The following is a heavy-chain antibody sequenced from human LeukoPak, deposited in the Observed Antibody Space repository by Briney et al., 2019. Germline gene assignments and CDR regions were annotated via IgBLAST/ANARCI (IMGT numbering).Heavy chain of an antibody. CDR3: AKDRGDSSSWYPFDY. V-gene: IGHV3-23*01. CDR2: ISGSGGST. Sequence: GGSLRLSCAASEFTFSSYAMSWVRQAPGKGLEWVSAISGSGGSTYYADSVKGRFTISRDNSKNTLYLQMSSLRAEDTAVYYCAKDRGDSSSWYPFDYWGQETLVTVSS. D-gene: IGHD6-13*01. J-gene: IGHJ4*02. CDR1: EFTFSSYA.